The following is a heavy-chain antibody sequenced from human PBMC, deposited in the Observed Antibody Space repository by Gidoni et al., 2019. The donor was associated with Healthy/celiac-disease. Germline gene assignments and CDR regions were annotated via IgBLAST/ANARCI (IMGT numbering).Heavy chain of an antibody. D-gene: IGHD6-19*01. CDR1: GGTGSSYS. CDR2: IIPILGIA. J-gene: IGHJ5*02. CDR3: ARDRGSGWSNWFDP. V-gene: IGHV1-69*08. Sequence: QVQLVQSAAEEKKPGSSVKVTCKASGGTGSSYSISWVRQAPGHGLEWMGRIIPILGIANNAQKFQGRVTITADKSTSTAYMELGSLRAEDTAVYYCARDRGSGWSNWFDPWGQGTLVTVSS.